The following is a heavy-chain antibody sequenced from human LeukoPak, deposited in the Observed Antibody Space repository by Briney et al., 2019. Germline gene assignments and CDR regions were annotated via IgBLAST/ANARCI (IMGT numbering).Heavy chain of an antibody. Sequence: ASVKVSCKASGYTFINYNIAWVRQAPGQGLEWMGWISAYNGDTNYGQKVQGRVAMTTDTSTRTAYMELRSLRSDDTAVYYCAKTTVTSEEYFYYYMDVWGKGTTVTVSS. CDR2: ISAYNGDT. CDR3: AKTTVTSEEYFYYYMDV. CDR1: GYTFINYN. J-gene: IGHJ6*03. D-gene: IGHD4-17*01. V-gene: IGHV1-18*01.